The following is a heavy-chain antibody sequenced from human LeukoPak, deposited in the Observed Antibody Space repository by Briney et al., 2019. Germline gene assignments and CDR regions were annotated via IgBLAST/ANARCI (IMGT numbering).Heavy chain of an antibody. J-gene: IGHJ4*02. Sequence: PSETLSLTCTVSGGSISSYYWSWIRQPPGKGLEWIGYIYYSGSTNYNPSLKSRATISVDTSKNQFSLKLSSVTAADTAVYYCARDSDILTGYSLGYFDYWGQGTLVTVSS. V-gene: IGHV4-59*01. CDR3: ARDSDILTGYSLGYFDY. D-gene: IGHD3-9*01. CDR2: IYYSGST. CDR1: GGSISSYY.